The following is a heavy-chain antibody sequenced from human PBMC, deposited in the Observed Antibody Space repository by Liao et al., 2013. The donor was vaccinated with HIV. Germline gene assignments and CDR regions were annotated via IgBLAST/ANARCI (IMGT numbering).Heavy chain of an antibody. CDR1: GGSFDDKH. CDR2: VTRDGRG. Sequence: QVQLQQRDSGLVRPSETLSLTCTIYGGSFDDKHWAWIRQAPGKGLEWIGEVTRDGRGHYNPSLQSRVTISPDTSKTQFSLSLTSMTAADTAMYYCARVSIVQYLDWSGSSFFYRMDVWDKGTSVTVSS. J-gene: IGHJ6*03. D-gene: IGHD3-9*01. V-gene: IGHV4-34*02. CDR3: ARVSIVQYLDWSGSSFFYRMDV.